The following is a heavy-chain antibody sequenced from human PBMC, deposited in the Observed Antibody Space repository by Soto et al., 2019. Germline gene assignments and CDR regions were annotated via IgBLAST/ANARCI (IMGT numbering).Heavy chain of an antibody. J-gene: IGHJ4*02. V-gene: IGHV4-39*01. CDR2: IYYSGST. D-gene: IGHD3-10*01. CDR1: GGSISSSSYY. Sequence: SDTLSLTCTVSGGSISSSSYYWGWIRQPPGKGLEWIGSIYYSGSTYYNPSLKSRVTISVDTSKNQFSLKLSSVTAADTAVYYCARPRMRVRGVIRGADYFDYWGQGTLVTVSS. CDR3: ARPRMRVRGVIRGADYFDY.